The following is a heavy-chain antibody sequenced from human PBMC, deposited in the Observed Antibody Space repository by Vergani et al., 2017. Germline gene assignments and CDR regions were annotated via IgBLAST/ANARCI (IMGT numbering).Heavy chain of an antibody. V-gene: IGHV3-13*01. CDR2: IGTAGDT. J-gene: IGHJ4*02. D-gene: IGHD6-6*01. CDR3: ARRDSSSPALDY. CDR1: GFTFSTYD. Sequence: EVQLVESGGGLVQPGGSLRLSCAASGFTFSTYDMHWVRQATGKGLEWVSAIGTAGDTYYPGSVKGRFTISRENAKNSLYLQMNGRRAGDTAVYYCARRDSSSPALDYWGQGTLVTVSS.